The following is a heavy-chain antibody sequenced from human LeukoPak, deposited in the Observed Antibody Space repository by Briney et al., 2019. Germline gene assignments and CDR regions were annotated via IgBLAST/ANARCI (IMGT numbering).Heavy chain of an antibody. Sequence: GGSLRLSCAASGFTFSSYSMNWVRQAPGKGLEWVSYISSSSSTIYYADSVKGRCTISRDNAKNSLYLQMNSLRAEDTDLYYCARAGGLRGAFAIWGQGTMVTVSS. CDR2: ISSSSSTI. CDR1: GFTFSSYS. J-gene: IGHJ3*02. CDR3: ARAGGLRGAFAI. V-gene: IGHV3-48*01. D-gene: IGHD4-17*01.